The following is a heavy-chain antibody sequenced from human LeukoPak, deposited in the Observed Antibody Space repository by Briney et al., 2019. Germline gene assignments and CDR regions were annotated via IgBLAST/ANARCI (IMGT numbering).Heavy chain of an antibody. CDR2: IWYDGSNK. CDR3: ARDREVVGVVKNSPLDP. V-gene: IGHV3-33*01. Sequence: PGGSLRLSCAASGFTFSSYGMHWVRQAPGKGLEWVAVIWYDGSNKYYADSVKGRFTISRDNSKNTLYLQMNSLRAEDTAVYYCARDREVVGVVKNSPLDPWGQGTLVTVSS. J-gene: IGHJ5*02. CDR1: GFTFSSYG. D-gene: IGHD3-3*01.